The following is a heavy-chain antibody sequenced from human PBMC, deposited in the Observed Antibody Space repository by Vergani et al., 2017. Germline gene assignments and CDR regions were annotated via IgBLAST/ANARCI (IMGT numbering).Heavy chain of an antibody. Sequence: EVQLVESRGGLVQPGGSLRLSCAASGFTFSSYSMNWVRQAPGKGLEWVAYISSSSDTTHYADSVKGRFTISRDNAKKSLYLQMNSLRAEDTAVYYCARRDCSSSRCREANWFDPWGQGTLVTVSS. CDR2: ISSSSDTT. J-gene: IGHJ5*02. CDR1: GFTFSSYS. D-gene: IGHD2-2*01. CDR3: ARRDCSSSRCREANWFDP. V-gene: IGHV3-48*01.